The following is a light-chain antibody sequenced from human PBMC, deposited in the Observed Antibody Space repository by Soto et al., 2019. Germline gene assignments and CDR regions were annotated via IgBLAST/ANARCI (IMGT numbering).Light chain of an antibody. CDR1: RSNLGSNY. Sequence: RMGTECRSRWRSNLGSNYVYWYQQLPGTAPKLLIYNNNHRPSGVPDRFSGSKSGTSASLANRGHEIELESDYSCSTAHESCKARRFGGGTKV. V-gene: IGLV1-47*02. CDR3: STAHESCKARR. J-gene: IGLJ6*01. CDR2: NNN.